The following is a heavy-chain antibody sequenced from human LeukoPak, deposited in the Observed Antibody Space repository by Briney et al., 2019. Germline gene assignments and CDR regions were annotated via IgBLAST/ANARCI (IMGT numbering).Heavy chain of an antibody. CDR3: ARRISRGYCSSTSCYTGLGYFQH. J-gene: IGHJ1*01. CDR2: MNPNSGNT. Sequence: ASVKVSCKASGYTFTSYDINWVRQATGQGLEWMGWMNPNSGNTGYAQKFQGRVTMTRDTSISTAYMELSRLRSDDTAVYYCARRISRGYCSSTSCYTGLGYFQHWGQGTLVTVSS. V-gene: IGHV1-8*01. D-gene: IGHD2-2*02. CDR1: GYTFTSYD.